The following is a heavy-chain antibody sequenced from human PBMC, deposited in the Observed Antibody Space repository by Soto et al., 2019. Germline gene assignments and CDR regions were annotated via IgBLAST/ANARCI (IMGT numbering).Heavy chain of an antibody. CDR1: AFTLSSYW. CDR3: APAYAFGFDI. J-gene: IGHJ3*02. D-gene: IGHD2-2*01. Sequence: EVQLVESGGGLVQPGGSLRLSCEASAFTLSSYWMSWVRQAPGKWLELVAKIKPDGSEKYYVDSVKGRFTISGDNTKNSLYLQMSTLRHDDTVIYYFAPAYAFGFDICGQGTLVTVSS. V-gene: IGHV3-7*01. CDR2: IKPDGSEK.